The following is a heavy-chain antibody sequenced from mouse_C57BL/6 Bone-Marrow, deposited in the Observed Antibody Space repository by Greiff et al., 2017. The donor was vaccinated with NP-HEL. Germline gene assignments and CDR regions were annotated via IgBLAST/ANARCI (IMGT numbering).Heavy chain of an antibody. V-gene: IGHV1-59*01. D-gene: IGHD1-1*01. CDR3: ARCPYYYGSWDFDY. J-gene: IGHJ2*01. CDR1: GYTFTSYW. Sequence: QVQLQQPGAELVRPGTSVKLSCKASGYTFTSYWMHWVKQRPGQGLEWIGVIDPSDSYTNYNQKFKGKATLTVDTSSSTAYMQLSSLTSEDSAVYYCARCPYYYGSWDFDYWGQGTTLTVSS. CDR2: IDPSDSYT.